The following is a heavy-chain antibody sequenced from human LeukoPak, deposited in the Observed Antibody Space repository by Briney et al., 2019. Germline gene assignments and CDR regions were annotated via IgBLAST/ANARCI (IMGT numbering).Heavy chain of an antibody. CDR2: ISSGGRCI. CDR3: ARVSACSSSDSCYSGY. CDR1: GFSFSSDS. D-gene: IGHD2-15*01. Sequence: GGALRLSCTGSGFSFSSDSMNWVRQTPGKGLEWVSIISSGGRCIYYADSVKGRFTVARDNAKNSLYLQMNSLRAEDTAVYYCARVSACSSSDSCYSGYWGQGTLVTVSS. J-gene: IGHJ4*02. V-gene: IGHV3-21*01.